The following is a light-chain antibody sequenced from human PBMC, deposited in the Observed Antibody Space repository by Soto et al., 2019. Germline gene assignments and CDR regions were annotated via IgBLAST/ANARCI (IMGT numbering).Light chain of an antibody. CDR2: TSG. Sequence: IQMTQSPSSLSASVGDRVTITCRASQRITTYLNWYQQKPGEAPKLLISTSGTLQRGVPSRFSGSGSGTDFSLTITALRPEDFAAYFCQETYNTPYTFGQGTKVDIK. J-gene: IGKJ2*01. CDR3: QETYNTPYT. V-gene: IGKV1-39*01. CDR1: QRITTY.